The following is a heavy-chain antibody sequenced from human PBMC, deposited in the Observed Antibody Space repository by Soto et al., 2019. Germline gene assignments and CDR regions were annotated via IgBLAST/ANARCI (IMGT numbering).Heavy chain of an antibody. J-gene: IGHJ6*02. Sequence: QVQLVQSGAEVKKPGSSVKVSCKASGGTFSSYAISWVRQAPGQGLEWMGGIIPIFGTADYAQKFQGRVTITAAESTRTAYMELSSLRSEDTAVYYCASVETQRYYYGMDVWGQGTTVTVSS. D-gene: IGHD2-15*01. CDR2: IIPIFGTA. CDR1: GGTFSSYA. CDR3: ASVETQRYYYGMDV. V-gene: IGHV1-69*12.